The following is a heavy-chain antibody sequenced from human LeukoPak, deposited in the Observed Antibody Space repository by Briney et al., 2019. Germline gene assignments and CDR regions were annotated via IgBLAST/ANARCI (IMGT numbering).Heavy chain of an antibody. CDR3: VKGGWLDY. Sequence: GGSLRLSCASSGFTFSTFAMSWARQAPGKGLEWVSFISDSDGSTFYADSVRGRLTSSRDNSKNTLYLHMNSLRVEDTAIYYCVKGGWLDYWGQGTLVTVSS. D-gene: IGHD6-19*01. V-gene: IGHV3-23*01. CDR2: ISDSDGST. J-gene: IGHJ4*02. CDR1: GFTFSTFA.